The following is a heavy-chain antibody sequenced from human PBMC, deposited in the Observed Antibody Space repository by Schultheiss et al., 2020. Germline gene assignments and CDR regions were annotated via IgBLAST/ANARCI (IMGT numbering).Heavy chain of an antibody. CDR2: IIPIFGTA. CDR3: AREKDSSSWYESRYYYGMDV. D-gene: IGHD6-13*01. CDR1: GGTFSSYA. J-gene: IGHJ6*02. Sequence: SVTVSCKASGGTFSSYAISWVRQAPGQGLEWMGGIIPIFGTANYAQKFQGRVTITADESTSTAYMELSSLRSEDTAVYYCAREKDSSSWYESRYYYGMDVWGQGTTVTVSS. V-gene: IGHV1-69*13.